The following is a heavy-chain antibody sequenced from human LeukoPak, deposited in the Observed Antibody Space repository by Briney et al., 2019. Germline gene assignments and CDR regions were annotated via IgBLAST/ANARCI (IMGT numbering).Heavy chain of an antibody. CDR1: GGTFSSYA. CDR2: IIPIFGTA. V-gene: IGHV1-69*01. J-gene: IGHJ6*02. D-gene: IGHD3-22*01. CDR3: ARLVFYYDSSGYYYGRYGMDV. Sequence: SVKVSCKASGGTFSSYAISWVRRAPGQGLEWMGGIIPIFGTANYAQKFQGRVTITADESTSTAYMELSSLRSEDTAVYYCARLVFYYDSSGYYYGRYGMDVWGQGTTVTVSS.